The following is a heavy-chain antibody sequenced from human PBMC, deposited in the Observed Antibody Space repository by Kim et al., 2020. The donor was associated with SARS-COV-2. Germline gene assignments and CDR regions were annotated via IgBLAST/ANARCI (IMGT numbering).Heavy chain of an antibody. CDR1: GFTFSAYY. CDR2: INVNSGAT. D-gene: IGHD4-17*01. Sequence: ASVKVSCKASGFTFSAYYLHWVRQAPGQGLEWVGRINVNSGATNYAQRFQGRVTVTKDTSVNTVYMELSRLRSDDTSVFYCARSTLYGDSAPDFDCWGQGTLVTVSS. CDR3: ARSTLYGDSAPDFDC. V-gene: IGHV1-2*06. J-gene: IGHJ4*02.